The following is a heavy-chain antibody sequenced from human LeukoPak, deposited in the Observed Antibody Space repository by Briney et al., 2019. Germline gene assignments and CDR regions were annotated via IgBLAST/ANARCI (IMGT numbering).Heavy chain of an antibody. V-gene: IGHV1-69*13. Sequence: SVKVSCKASGGTFSSYAISWVRQAPGQGPEWMGGIIPIFGTANYAQKFQGRVTITADESTSTAYMELSSLRSEDTAVYYCARGDYGDAPLGAFDIWGQGTMVTVSS. CDR2: IIPIFGTA. CDR1: GGTFSSYA. J-gene: IGHJ3*02. D-gene: IGHD4-17*01. CDR3: ARGDYGDAPLGAFDI.